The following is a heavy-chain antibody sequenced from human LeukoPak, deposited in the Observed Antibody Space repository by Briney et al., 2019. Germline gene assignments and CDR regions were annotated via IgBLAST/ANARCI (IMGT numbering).Heavy chain of an antibody. CDR3: ARAWIGYGAFDI. D-gene: IGHD3-3*01. Sequence: SETLSLTCAVYGGSISSYYWSWIRQPPGKGLEWSGYIYYSGSTNYNPSLKSRVTISVDTSKNQFSLKLSSVTAADTAVYYCARAWIGYGAFDIWGQGTMVTVSS. V-gene: IGHV4-59*01. CDR1: GGSISSYY. J-gene: IGHJ3*02. CDR2: IYYSGST.